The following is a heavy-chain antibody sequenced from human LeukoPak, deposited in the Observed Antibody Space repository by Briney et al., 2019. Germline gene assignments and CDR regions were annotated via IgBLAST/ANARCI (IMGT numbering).Heavy chain of an antibody. Sequence: GGSLRLSCAASGFTFSSYWMSWVRQAPGKGLEWVANLNQDGSDKYYVDSVKGRFTISRDNAKNSLYLQMNSLRAEDTAVYHCVKYYYETSGYSLLDYWGQGTLVTVSS. V-gene: IGHV3-7*01. CDR3: VKYYYETSGYSLLDY. CDR2: LNQDGSDK. J-gene: IGHJ4*02. CDR1: GFTFSSYW. D-gene: IGHD3-22*01.